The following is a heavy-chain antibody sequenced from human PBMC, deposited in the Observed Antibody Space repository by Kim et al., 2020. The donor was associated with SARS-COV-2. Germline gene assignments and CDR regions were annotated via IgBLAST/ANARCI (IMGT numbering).Heavy chain of an antibody. CDR2: ISASGGDT. J-gene: IGHJ4*02. D-gene: IGHD4-4*01. CDR3: AKVTTLTPPFYDY. CDR1: GFTFSSYA. V-gene: IGHV3-23*01. Sequence: GGSLRLSCAASGFTFSSYALSWVRQAPGKGLEWVSRISASGGDTYYADSVQGRFPISRDNSKNALNLEMNSLRAEDTALYYWAKVTTLTPPFYDYWGQGT.